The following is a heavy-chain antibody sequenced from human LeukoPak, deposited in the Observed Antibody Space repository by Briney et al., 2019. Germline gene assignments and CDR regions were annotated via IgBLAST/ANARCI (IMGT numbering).Heavy chain of an antibody. CDR2: IYASGST. V-gene: IGHV4-4*07. CDR3: ARGGGAYLRFDP. J-gene: IGHJ5*01. CDR1: GGSISNYY. Sequence: SETLSLTCTISGGSISNYYWSWIRQPAGKGLEWIGRIYASGSTNYNPSLTSRVTMSVDTSKNQFSLKLSSVTAADTAVYYCARGGGAYLRFDPWGQGTLVTVPS. D-gene: IGHD2/OR15-2a*01.